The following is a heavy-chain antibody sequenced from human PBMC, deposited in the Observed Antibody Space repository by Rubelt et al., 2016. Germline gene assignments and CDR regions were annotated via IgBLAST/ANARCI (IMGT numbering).Heavy chain of an antibody. D-gene: IGHD5-24*01. V-gene: IGHV1-46*01. CDR3: ARTKTVEMATIPLAY. CDR1: GYTFTSYY. J-gene: IGHJ4*02. Sequence: QVQLVQSGAEVKKPGASVKVSCKASGYTFTSYYMHWVRQAPGQGLEWMGIINPSGGSTSYAQKFQGRVTMTRDTSTSTVYMELSSLGSEDTAVYYGARTKTVEMATIPLAYWGQGTLVTVSS. CDR2: INPSGGST.